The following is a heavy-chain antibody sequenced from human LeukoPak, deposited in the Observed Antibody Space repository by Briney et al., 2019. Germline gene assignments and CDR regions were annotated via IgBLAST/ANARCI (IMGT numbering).Heavy chain of an antibody. J-gene: IGHJ6*02. CDR1: GFTFDDYA. V-gene: IGHV3-9*01. CDR3: AKDLIAAAGTDPYYYYYYGMDV. D-gene: IGHD6-13*01. Sequence: PGGSLRLSCAASGFTFDDYAMHWVRQAPGKGLEWVSGISWNSGSIGYADSVKGRFTISRDNAKNSLYLQMNSLRAEDTALYYCAKDLIAAAGTDPYYYYYYGMDVWGQGTTVTVSS. CDR2: ISWNSGSI.